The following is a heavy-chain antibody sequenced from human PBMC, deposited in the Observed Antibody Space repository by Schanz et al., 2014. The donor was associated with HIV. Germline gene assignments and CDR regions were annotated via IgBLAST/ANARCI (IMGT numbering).Heavy chain of an antibody. J-gene: IGHJ6*02. CDR3: ARVLHLVLGNYGMDV. CDR2: TLPRSGTT. V-gene: IGHV1-69*06. CDR1: EGTFSASD. Sequence: QVQLVQSGAEVKKPGSSVKVSCKASEGTFSASDIVWLRQAPGQGLECMGATLPRSGTTNYAQKWQDRVTMTADKSTSTIYMELNSLRSEDTAVYYCARVLHLVLGNYGMDVWGQGTTVTVSS. D-gene: IGHD6-13*01.